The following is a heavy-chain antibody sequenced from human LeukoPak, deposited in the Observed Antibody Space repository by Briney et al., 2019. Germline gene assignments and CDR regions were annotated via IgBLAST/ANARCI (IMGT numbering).Heavy chain of an antibody. V-gene: IGHV4-39*07. D-gene: IGHD6-13*01. CDR2: IYYTGDA. CDR3: ANSGRTSSWPPFGY. CDR1: GDSISSSSYY. Sequence: SETLSLTCTVPGDSISSSSYYWGWIRQPPGKGLEYIGTIYYTGDAYYNPSLKGRVTISIDTSRNQFSLKLNSVTAADTAVYYCANSGRTSSWPPFGYWGQGTLVTVSS. J-gene: IGHJ4*02.